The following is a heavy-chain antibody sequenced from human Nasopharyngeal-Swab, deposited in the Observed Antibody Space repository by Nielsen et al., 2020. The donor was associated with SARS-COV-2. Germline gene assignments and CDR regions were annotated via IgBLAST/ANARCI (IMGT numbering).Heavy chain of an antibody. Sequence: ASVKVSCKASGYTFTSYYMHWVRQAPGQGLEWMGIINPSGGSTSYVQKFQGRVTMTRDTSTSTVYMKLSSLRSEDTAVYYCARDPTPAVDSSSSLDYYYGMDVWGQGTTVTVSS. CDR1: GYTFTSYY. CDR2: INPSGGST. D-gene: IGHD6-6*01. CDR3: ARDPTPAVDSSSSLDYYYGMDV. J-gene: IGHJ6*02. V-gene: IGHV1-46*01.